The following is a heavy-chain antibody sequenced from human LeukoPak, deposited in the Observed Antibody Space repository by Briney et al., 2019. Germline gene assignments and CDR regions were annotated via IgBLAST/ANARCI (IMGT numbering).Heavy chain of an antibody. Sequence: GESLKISCKGSGYSFTSYWIGWVRQMPGKGLEWMGIIYPGDSDTRYSPSFQGRVTISADKSISTAYLQWSSLKASDTAMYYCARYGSGSYPPDPANYYYYGMDVWGKGTTVTVSS. CDR2: IYPGDSDT. D-gene: IGHD3-10*01. CDR3: ARYGSGSYPPDPANYYYYGMDV. CDR1: GYSFTSYW. V-gene: IGHV5-51*01. J-gene: IGHJ6*04.